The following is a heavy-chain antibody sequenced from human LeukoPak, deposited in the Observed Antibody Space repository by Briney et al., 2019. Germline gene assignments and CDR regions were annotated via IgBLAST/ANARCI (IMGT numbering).Heavy chain of an antibody. CDR2: IYYSGST. D-gene: IGHD3-16*01. V-gene: IGHV4-59*01. Sequence: SETLSLTCTVCVGSISSYYWSWIRQPPGKGLEGIGYIYYSGSTNYNPSLKSRVTISVDTSKNQFSLKLSSVTAADTAVYYCAREDGGLDYWGQGTLVTASS. J-gene: IGHJ4*02. CDR3: AREDGGLDY. CDR1: VGSISSYY.